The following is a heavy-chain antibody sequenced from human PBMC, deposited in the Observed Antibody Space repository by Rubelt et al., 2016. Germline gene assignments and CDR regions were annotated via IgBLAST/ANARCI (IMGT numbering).Heavy chain of an antibody. D-gene: IGHD3-10*01. Sequence: SSYGMHWVRQAPGKGLVWVSRINNDGSTTSYADSVKGRFTISRDNAKNSLYLQMNSLRAEDTALYYCARDRSYGGFDYWGQGTLVTVSS. CDR1: SSYG. CDR3: ARDRSYGGFDY. J-gene: IGHJ4*02. V-gene: IGHV3-74*01. CDR2: INNDGSTT.